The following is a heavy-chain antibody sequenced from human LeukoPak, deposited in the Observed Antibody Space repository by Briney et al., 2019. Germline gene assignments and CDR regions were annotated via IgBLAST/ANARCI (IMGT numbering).Heavy chain of an antibody. D-gene: IGHD3-22*01. CDR2: ISGSGGST. V-gene: IGHV3-23*01. Sequence: GGSLRLSCAASGFTFSSYAMSWVRQAPGKGLEWVSAISGSGGSTYYADSVKGRFTISRDNSKNTLFLEMSNLRPEDTAVYYCARPGHGNYGPVGYWGQGTLVTVSS. CDR1: GFTFSSYA. J-gene: IGHJ4*02. CDR3: ARPGHGNYGPVGY.